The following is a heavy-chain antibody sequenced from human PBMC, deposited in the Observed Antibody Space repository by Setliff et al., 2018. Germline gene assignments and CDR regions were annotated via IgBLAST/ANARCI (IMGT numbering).Heavy chain of an antibody. Sequence: PSETLSLTCTVSGGPISSYFWSWIRQPPGKGLEWIGEIMPGRDTLYSPSLESRLTITIDTSKSQFSLKLSSVTAADTAVYYCARHATYYYGSGNLPFDSWGQGTLVTVSS. CDR2: IMPGRDT. V-gene: IGHV4-34*12. CDR1: GGPISSYF. J-gene: IGHJ4*02. D-gene: IGHD3-10*01. CDR3: ARHATYYYGSGNLPFDS.